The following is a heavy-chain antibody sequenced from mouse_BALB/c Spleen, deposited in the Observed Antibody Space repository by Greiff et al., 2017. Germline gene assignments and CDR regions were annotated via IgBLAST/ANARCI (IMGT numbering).Heavy chain of an antibody. V-gene: IGHV5-9-4*01. CDR3: ARRAGNYYAMDY. Sequence: EVHLVESGGGLVKPGGSLKLSCAASGFTFSSYAMSWVRQSPEKRLEWVAEISSGGSYTYYPDTVPGRFTISRDNAKNTLYLEMSSLRSEDTAMYYCARRAGNYYAMDYWGQGTSVTVSS. J-gene: IGHJ4*01. CDR1: GFTFSSYA. D-gene: IGHD2-1*01. CDR2: ISSGGSYT.